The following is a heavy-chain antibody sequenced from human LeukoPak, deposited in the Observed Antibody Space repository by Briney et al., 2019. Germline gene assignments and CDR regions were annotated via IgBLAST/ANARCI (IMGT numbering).Heavy chain of an antibody. V-gene: IGHV3-23*01. J-gene: IGHJ5*02. CDR3: AKGRGIVAFDP. CDR2: ISSSGGSP. D-gene: IGHD2-15*01. Sequence: PGGSLRLSCAASGFTFSSNAMTWARQAPGEGLEWVSSISSSGGSPYYADSVKGRFTISRDNSKNTLYLQMNSLRAEDTAVYYCAKGRGIVAFDPWGQGTLVTVSS. CDR1: GFTFSSNA.